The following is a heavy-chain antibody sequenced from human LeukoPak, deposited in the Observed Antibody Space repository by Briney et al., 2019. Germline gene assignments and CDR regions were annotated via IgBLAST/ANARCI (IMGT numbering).Heavy chain of an antibody. Sequence: GGSLRLSCATSGFIFSSYAMSWVRESPARGLEWVSSLRGNGDTFYADSVRGRFTLSRDESKNTVYLQLNELRVEDTALYYCAKASWVSTADAVLWGQGTVVTVSS. J-gene: IGHJ4*02. D-gene: IGHD3-16*01. CDR3: AKASWVSTADAVL. V-gene: IGHV3-23*01. CDR2: LRGNGDT. CDR1: GFIFSSYA.